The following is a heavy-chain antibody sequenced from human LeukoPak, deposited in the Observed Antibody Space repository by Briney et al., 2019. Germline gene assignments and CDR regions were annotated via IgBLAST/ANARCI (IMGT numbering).Heavy chain of an antibody. V-gene: IGHV5-51*01. CDR1: GYSFTSYW. D-gene: IGHD6-13*01. CDR2: IYPGDSDT. Sequence: RGESLKIPCKGSGYSFTSYWIGWVRQMPGKGLEWMGIIYPGDSDTRYSPSFQGQVTISADKSISTAYLQWSSLKASDTAMYYCARLWGSPELAAAGNWFDPWGQGTLVTVSS. J-gene: IGHJ5*02. CDR3: ARLWGSPELAAAGNWFDP.